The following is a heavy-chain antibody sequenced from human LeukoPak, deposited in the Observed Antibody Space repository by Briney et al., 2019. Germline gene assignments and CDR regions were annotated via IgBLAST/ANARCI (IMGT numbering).Heavy chain of an antibody. CDR2: IYYSGST. CDR3: ARVARGSGWFYFGY. CDR1: GGSISSADTY. V-gene: IGHV4-30-4*01. D-gene: IGHD6-19*01. J-gene: IGHJ4*02. Sequence: SETLSLPCTVSGGSISSADTYWSCLRQPPGMGLEWFGYIYYSGSTYYNPSLKSRVTISVDTSKNQCSLKLSSVTAADTAVYYCARVARGSGWFYFGYWGQGTLVTGSS.